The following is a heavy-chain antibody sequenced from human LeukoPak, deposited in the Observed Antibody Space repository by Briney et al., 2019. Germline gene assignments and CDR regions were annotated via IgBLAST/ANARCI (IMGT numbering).Heavy chain of an antibody. D-gene: IGHD5-24*01. CDR3: ARESGWAYFDY. CDR1: GFTFSNYA. Sequence: GGSLRLSCSVSGFTFSNYAMHWVRQAPGKGLEWVAVISYDGSNKHYADSMTGRFTISRDNSKNTLYLQMNSLRVEDTAVYYCARESGWAYFDYWGQGSLVAVSS. CDR2: ISYDGSNK. V-gene: IGHV3-30*04. J-gene: IGHJ4*02.